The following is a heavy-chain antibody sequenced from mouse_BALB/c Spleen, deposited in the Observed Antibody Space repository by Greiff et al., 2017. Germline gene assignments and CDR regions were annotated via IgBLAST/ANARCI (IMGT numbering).Heavy chain of an antibody. V-gene: IGHV10-1*02. J-gene: IGHJ4*01. Sequence: EVQVVESGGGLVQPKGSLKLSCAASGFTFNTYAMNWVRQAPGKGLEWVARIRSKSNNYATYYADSVKDRFTISRDDSQSMLYLQMNNLKTEDTAMYYCVRRGVYAMDYWGQGTSVTVSS. CDR2: IRSKSNNYAT. CDR1: GFTFNTYA. CDR3: VRRGVYAMDY.